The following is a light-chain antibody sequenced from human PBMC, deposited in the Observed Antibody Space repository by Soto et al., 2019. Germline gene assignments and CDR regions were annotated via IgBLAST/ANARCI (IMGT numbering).Light chain of an antibody. V-gene: IGLV1-51*01. CDR3: GTWDSSLSAGGYV. J-gene: IGLJ1*01. CDR1: SSNIGNNY. CDR2: DNN. Sequence: QSVLTQPPSVSAAPGQKVTSSCSGSSSNIGNNYVSWYQQLPGTAPKLLIYDNNKRPSGIPDRFSGSKSGTSATLGITGLQTGDEADYYCGTWDSSLSAGGYVFGTGTKVTVL.